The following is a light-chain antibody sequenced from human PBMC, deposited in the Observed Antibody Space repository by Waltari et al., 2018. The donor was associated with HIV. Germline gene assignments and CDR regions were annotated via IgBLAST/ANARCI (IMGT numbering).Light chain of an antibody. CDR2: RDN. Sequence: QSVLTQPPSASGTPGQRVTISCSGTTSNVGSNFVSWYQQLPGTAPKLPIYRDNRRPPGVPDRFSGSKSGASASLAISGLRSEDEGDYYCATWDGSLGGVYVFGAGTKVTVL. V-gene: IGLV1-47*01. CDR3: ATWDGSLGGVYV. J-gene: IGLJ1*01. CDR1: TSNVGSNF.